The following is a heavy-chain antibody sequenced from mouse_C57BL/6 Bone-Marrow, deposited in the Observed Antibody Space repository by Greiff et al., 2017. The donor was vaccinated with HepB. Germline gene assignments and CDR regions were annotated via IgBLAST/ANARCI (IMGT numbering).Heavy chain of an antibody. J-gene: IGHJ1*03. V-gene: IGHV1-85*01. Sequence: QVQLKQSGPELVKPGASVKLSCKASGYTFTSYDINWVKQRPGQGLEWIGWIYPRDGSTKYNEKFKGKATLTVDTSSSTAYMELHSLTSEASAVYFCARSDYYGSSYEYFDVWGTGTTVTVSS. CDR2: IYPRDGST. CDR3: ARSDYYGSSYEYFDV. D-gene: IGHD1-1*01. CDR1: GYTFTSYD.